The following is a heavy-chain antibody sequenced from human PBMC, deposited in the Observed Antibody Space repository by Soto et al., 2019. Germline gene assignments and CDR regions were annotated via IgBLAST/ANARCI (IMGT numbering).Heavy chain of an antibody. J-gene: IGHJ4*02. V-gene: IGHV3-11*06. Sequence: GGTLRLSCVTSGFDLGSYYMTWIRQAPGKGLEWVSHISSQSIYTNYAASVKGRFTISRDNAKNSLYLQITSLRADDTAVYYCARELDVAARPGSQRLDHSGQGPLVTVS. CDR3: ARELDVAARPGSQRLDH. D-gene: IGHD6-6*01. CDR1: GFDLGSYY. CDR2: ISSQSIYT.